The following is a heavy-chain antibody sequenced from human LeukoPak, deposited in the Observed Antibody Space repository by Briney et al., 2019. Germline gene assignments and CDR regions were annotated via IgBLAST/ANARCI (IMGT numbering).Heavy chain of an antibody. D-gene: IGHD6-13*01. CDR3: ARARGLGIADEYNWFDP. CDR1: GYSISRGYY. J-gene: IGHJ5*02. CDR2: IYHSGST. V-gene: IGHV4-38-2*01. Sequence: PSETLSLTCAVSGYSISRGYYWGWIRQPPGKGLEWIGSIYHSGSTYYNPSLKSRVTISVDTSKNQFSLKLSSVTAADTAVYYCARARGLGIADEYNWFDPWGQGTLVTVSS.